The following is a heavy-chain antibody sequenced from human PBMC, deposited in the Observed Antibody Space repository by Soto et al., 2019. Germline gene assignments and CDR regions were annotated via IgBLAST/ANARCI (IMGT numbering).Heavy chain of an antibody. CDR2: FESGGSI. Sequence: GGALGLYCSASGVSVRTNYMSWVRQAPGKGLEWVSVFESGGSIYYADSVKGRFIISRDYAKNTVYLQMNSLRAEDTAVYYCARAGVTPDFFDYWGQGTLVTVSS. V-gene: IGHV3-53*01. CDR3: ARAGVTPDFFDY. J-gene: IGHJ4*02. D-gene: IGHD2-21*02. CDR1: GVSVRTNY.